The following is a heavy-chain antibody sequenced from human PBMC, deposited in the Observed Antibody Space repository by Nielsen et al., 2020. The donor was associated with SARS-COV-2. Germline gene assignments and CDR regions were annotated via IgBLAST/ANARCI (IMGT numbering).Heavy chain of an antibody. CDR1: GFTVSSYY. CDR3: AREEGSSGYFQH. V-gene: IGHV3-53*01. D-gene: IGHD3-22*01. Sequence: GGSLRLSCAASGFTVSSYYMSWVRQAPGKGLEWVSVIYSGGSTYYADSVKGRFTISRDNSKNTLYLQMNSLRAEDTAVYYCAREEGSSGYFQHWGQGTLVTVSS. CDR2: IYSGGST. J-gene: IGHJ1*01.